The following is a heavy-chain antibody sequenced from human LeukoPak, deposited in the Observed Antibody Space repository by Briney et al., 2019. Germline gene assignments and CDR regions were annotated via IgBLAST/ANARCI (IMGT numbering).Heavy chain of an antibody. CDR2: ISPGSDYT. D-gene: IGHD5-12*01. CDR1: GFTFSGYF. J-gene: IGHJ4*02. V-gene: IGHV3-11*06. Sequence: GGSPRLSCAASGFTFSGYFMNWIRQAPGKGLEWVSYISPGSDYTNYADSVKGRFTISRDNAKNSLYLQMNSLRAEDTAVYFCARSGYSGYDPDYWGQGTLVTVSS. CDR3: ARSGYSGYDPDY.